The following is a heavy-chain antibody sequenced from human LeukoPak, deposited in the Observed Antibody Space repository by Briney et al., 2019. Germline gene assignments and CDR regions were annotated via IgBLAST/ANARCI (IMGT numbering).Heavy chain of an antibody. J-gene: IGHJ6*02. CDR3: ARGRWELHYYYYGMDV. D-gene: IGHD2-15*01. CDR1: GYTFTSYA. V-gene: IGHV1-3*01. Sequence: GASVKVSCKASGYTFTSYAMHWVRQAPGQRLEWMGWINAGNGNTKYSQKFQGRVTITRDTSASTAYMELSSLRSEDTAVYYCARGRWELHYYYYGMDVWGQGTTVTVSS. CDR2: INAGNGNT.